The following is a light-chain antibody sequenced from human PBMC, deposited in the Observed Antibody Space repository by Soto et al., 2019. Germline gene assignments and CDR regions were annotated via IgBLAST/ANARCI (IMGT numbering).Light chain of an antibody. CDR3: SSYTSSSTFV. CDR2: EVS. Sequence: QSVLTQPASVSGSPGQSITISCTGTSSDVGGHDYVSWYQQHPGKVPKLMIYEVSNRPSGVSNRFSGSKSGDTASLTISGLQAEDEADYYCSSYTSSSTFVFGTGTRSPS. CDR1: SSDVGGHDY. J-gene: IGLJ1*01. V-gene: IGLV2-14*01.